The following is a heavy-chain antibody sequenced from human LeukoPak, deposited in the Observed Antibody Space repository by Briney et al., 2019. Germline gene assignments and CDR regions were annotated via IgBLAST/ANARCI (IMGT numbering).Heavy chain of an antibody. CDR3: ARISKTLTTVVLRYYFDY. CDR1: GGSISSSSYY. V-gene: IGHV4-39*07. Sequence: SETLSLTCTVSGGSISSSSYYWGWIRQPPGKGLEWIGSIYYSGSTYYNPSLKSRVTISVDASQHQFSLKLSSVTAADTAVYYCARISKTLTTVVLRYYFDYWGQGTLVTVSS. J-gene: IGHJ4*02. D-gene: IGHD4-23*01. CDR2: IYYSGST.